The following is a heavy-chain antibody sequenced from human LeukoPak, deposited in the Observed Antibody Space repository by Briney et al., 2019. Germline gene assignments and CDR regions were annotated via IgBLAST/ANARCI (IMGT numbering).Heavy chain of an antibody. CDR3: AKGRGWEASYYYYYMDV. CDR2: ITSSSSYI. J-gene: IGHJ6*03. Sequence: GGSLRLSCAASGFTFSSYTMNWVRQAPGKGLEWVSSITSSSSYIYYADSVKGRFTISRDNSKNTLYLQMNSLRAEDTAVYYCAKGRGWEASYYYYYMDVWGKGTTVTISS. D-gene: IGHD1-26*01. CDR1: GFTFSSYT. V-gene: IGHV3-21*01.